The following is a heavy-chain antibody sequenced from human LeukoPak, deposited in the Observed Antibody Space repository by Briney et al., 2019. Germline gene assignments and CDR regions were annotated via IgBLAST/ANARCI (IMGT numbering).Heavy chain of an antibody. CDR2: ISTSSSYI. J-gene: IGHJ5*02. CDR3: AASVYYYGSGNIRSRSAYNWFDP. V-gene: IGHV3-21*01. CDR1: GFTFSSYS. Sequence: PGGSLRLSCAASGFTFSSYSMNWVRQAPGKGLEWVSFISTSSSYIYYADSVKGRFTISRDNAKNSLYLQMNSLRAEDTAVYYCAASVYYYGSGNIRSRSAYNWFDPWGQGTLVTVSS. D-gene: IGHD3-10*01.